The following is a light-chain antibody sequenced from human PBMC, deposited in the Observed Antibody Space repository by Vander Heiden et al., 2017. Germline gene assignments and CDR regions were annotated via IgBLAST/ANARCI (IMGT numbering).Light chain of an antibody. CDR1: QDISNY. CDR3: QQDDNLPFT. Sequence: DIQLTQSPSSLSASVGDRVTITCQASQDISNYLNWYQQKPGKAPKLLIYDASNLETGVPSRFSGSGSGTDFTFTISSLQPEDIATYYCQQDDNLPFTFGPRTKVDIK. CDR2: DAS. J-gene: IGKJ3*01. V-gene: IGKV1-33*01.